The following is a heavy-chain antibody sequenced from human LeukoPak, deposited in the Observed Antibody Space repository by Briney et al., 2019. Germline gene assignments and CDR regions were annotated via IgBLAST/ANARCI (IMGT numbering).Heavy chain of an antibody. Sequence: SETLSLTCTVSDYSISTYYWGWVRQPPGKGLEWIGSIFHSGRTYYNPSLKSRVTLSIDTSKNEFSLKLNSVTAADTAVYYCAGKYYYDSSGCFYVDYWGQGTLVTVSS. V-gene: IGHV4-38-2*02. CDR3: AGKYYYDSSGCFYVDY. J-gene: IGHJ4*02. D-gene: IGHD3-22*01. CDR2: IFHSGRT. CDR1: DYSISTYY.